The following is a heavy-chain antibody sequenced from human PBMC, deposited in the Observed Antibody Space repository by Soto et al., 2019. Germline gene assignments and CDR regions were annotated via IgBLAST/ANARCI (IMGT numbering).Heavy chain of an antibody. Sequence: SETLSLTCVVSGGSINGGSFSWSWIRQHPGKGLEWIGYIYYSGSTFYNPSLTSRVAISVDTSQNQFSLRLRSVTAADTAVYYCARDPGPREGSGMDVWGQGTTVTVSS. CDR1: GGSINGGSFS. D-gene: IGHD1-26*01. V-gene: IGHV4-31*11. J-gene: IGHJ6*02. CDR2: IYYSGST. CDR3: ARDPGPREGSGMDV.